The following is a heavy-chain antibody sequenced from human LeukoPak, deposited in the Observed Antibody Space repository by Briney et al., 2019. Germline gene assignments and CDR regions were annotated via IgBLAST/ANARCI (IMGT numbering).Heavy chain of an antibody. CDR3: ARVPCLTTSCSPYNWFDP. D-gene: IGHD2-2*01. V-gene: IGHV1-2*02. CDR1: GYIFSKYY. Sequence: GASVKVSCKASGYIFSKYYVHWMRQAPGQGLEWVGWINPNNGGTNYAQKFQGRVTMTRDTSISTAYMELSSLRSDDTAVFYCARVPCLTTSCSPYNWFDPWGQGTLVTVSS. J-gene: IGHJ5*02. CDR2: INPNNGGT.